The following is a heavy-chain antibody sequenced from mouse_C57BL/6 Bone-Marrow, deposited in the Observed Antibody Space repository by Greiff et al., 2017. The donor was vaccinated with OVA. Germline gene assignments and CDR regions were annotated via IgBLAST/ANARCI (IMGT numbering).Heavy chain of an antibody. Sequence: EVQLQQSGTVLARPGASVKMSCKTSGYTFTSYWMHWVKQRPGQGLEWIGAIYPGNSDTSYNQKFKGKAKLTAVTSASTAYMELSILTYEDSAVYYCTSATFYYYGSSYSDYVDYRGQGTTLTVSS. CDR1: GYTFTSYW. CDR3: TSATFYYYGSSYSDYVDY. J-gene: IGHJ2*01. D-gene: IGHD1-1*01. V-gene: IGHV1-5*01. CDR2: IYPGNSDT.